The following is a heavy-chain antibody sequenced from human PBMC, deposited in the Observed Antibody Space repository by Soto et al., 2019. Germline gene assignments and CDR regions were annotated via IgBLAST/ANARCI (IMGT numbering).Heavy chain of an antibody. J-gene: IGHJ4*02. V-gene: IGHV3-23*01. CDR3: AKDALYYDFWSGYPDY. CDR2: ISGSGGST. CDR1: GFTFSSYA. Sequence: GGSLRLSCAASGFTFSSYAMSWVRQAPGKGLEWVSAISGSGGSTYYADSVKGRFTISRDNSKNTLYLQMNSLRAEDTAVYYCAKDALYYDFWSGYPDYWGQGTLVTVSS. D-gene: IGHD3-3*01.